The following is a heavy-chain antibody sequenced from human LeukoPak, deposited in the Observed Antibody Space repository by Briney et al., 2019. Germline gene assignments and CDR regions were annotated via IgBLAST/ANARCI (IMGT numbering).Heavy chain of an antibody. CDR1: GYTLTEFSKYTLSELS. CDR2: FEPEDGET. V-gene: IGHV1-24*01. CDR3: AAARPYSTSGKGFDP. J-gene: IGHJ5*02. D-gene: IGHD2/OR15-2a*01. Sequence: ASVKVSCKVSGYTLTEFSKYTLSELSIHWVRQAPGKGLEWMGGFEPEDGETMYAQKFQGRVTMTEDTSADTAYMELSSLIFDDSPMYYCAAARPYSTSGKGFDPWGQGTLVTVSS.